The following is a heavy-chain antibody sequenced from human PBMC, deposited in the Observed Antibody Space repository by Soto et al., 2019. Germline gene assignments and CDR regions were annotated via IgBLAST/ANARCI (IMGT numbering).Heavy chain of an antibody. CDR3: ASWTPLRYSGSYLPYYYYGMDV. D-gene: IGHD1-26*01. CDR1: GYTFTSYA. CDR2: INAGNGNT. V-gene: IGHV1-3*01. J-gene: IGHJ6*02. Sequence: GASVKVSCKASGYTFTSYAMHWVRQAPGQRLEWMGWINAGNGNTKYSQKFQGRVTITRDTSAGTAYMELSSLRSEDTAVYYCASWTPLRYSGSYLPYYYYGMDVWGQGTTVTVSS.